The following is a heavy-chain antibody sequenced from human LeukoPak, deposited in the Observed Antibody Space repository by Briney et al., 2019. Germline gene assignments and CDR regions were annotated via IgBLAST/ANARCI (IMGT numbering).Heavy chain of an antibody. CDR1: GYTFTSYG. D-gene: IGHD3-9*01. V-gene: IGHV1-18*01. CDR2: ISAYNGNT. CDR3: ARDVLRYFDDYYYGMDV. Sequence: GASVKVSCKASGYTFTSYGISWVRQAPGQGLERMGWISAYNGNTNYAQKLQGRVTMTTDTSTSTAYMELRSLRSDDTAVYYCARDVLRYFDDYYYGMDVWGQGTTVTVSS. J-gene: IGHJ6*02.